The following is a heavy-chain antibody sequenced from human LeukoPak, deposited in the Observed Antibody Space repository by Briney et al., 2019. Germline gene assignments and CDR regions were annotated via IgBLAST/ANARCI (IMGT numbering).Heavy chain of an antibody. V-gene: IGHV3-23*01. Sequence: GESLRLSCTASGFTFSSYTMTWVRQAPGKGLKWVSTITTGDGNTYYADSVKGRFTVSRDNSRSTLYLQMNSLRPEDTAIYYCAREGYYGSGSPPSLYFDYWGQGTLVTVSS. D-gene: IGHD3-10*01. CDR2: ITTGDGNT. J-gene: IGHJ4*02. CDR1: GFTFSSYT. CDR3: AREGYYGSGSPPSLYFDY.